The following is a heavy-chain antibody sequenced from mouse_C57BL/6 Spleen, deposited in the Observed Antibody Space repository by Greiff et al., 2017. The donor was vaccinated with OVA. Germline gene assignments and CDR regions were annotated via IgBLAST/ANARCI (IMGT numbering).Heavy chain of an antibody. CDR2: INPGSGGT. CDR1: GYAFTNYL. CDR3: ARFPYYGSSYGWYFDV. Sequence: QVQLKESGAELVRPGTSVKVSCKASGYAFTNYLIEWVKQRPGQGLEWIGVINPGSGGTNYNEKFKGKATLTADKSSSTAYMQLSSLTSEDSAVYFCARFPYYGSSYGWYFDVWGTGTTVTVSS. V-gene: IGHV1-54*01. J-gene: IGHJ1*03. D-gene: IGHD1-1*01.